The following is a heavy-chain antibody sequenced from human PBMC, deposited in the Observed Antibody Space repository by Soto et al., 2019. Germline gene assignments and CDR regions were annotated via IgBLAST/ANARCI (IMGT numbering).Heavy chain of an antibody. D-gene: IGHD1-7*01. V-gene: IGHV4-4*02. CDR2: IYRTGST. Sequence: SETLSLTCVVSGGSFTSNNWWTWVRQPPGQGLEWIGEIYRTGSTNYNPSLKSRVTISLDESENQFSLKVTSLTAADTAVYYCASRDPGTSVDYWGQGTLVTVSS. J-gene: IGHJ4*02. CDR3: ASRDPGTSVDY. CDR1: GGSFTSNNW.